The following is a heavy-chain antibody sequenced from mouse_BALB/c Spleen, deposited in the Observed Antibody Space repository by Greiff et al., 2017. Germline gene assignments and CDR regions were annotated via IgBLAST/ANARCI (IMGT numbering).Heavy chain of an antibody. D-gene: IGHD1-1*01. V-gene: IGHV3-2*02. CDR3: ASPYGSSSHYYAMDY. Sequence: EVQRVESGPGLVKPSQSLSLTCTVTGYSITSDYAWNWIRQFPGNKLEWMGYISYSGSTSYNPSLKSRISITRDTSKNQFFLQLNSVTTEDTATYYCASPYGSSSHYYAMDYWGQGTSVTVSS. CDR2: ISYSGST. J-gene: IGHJ4*01. CDR1: GYSITSDYA.